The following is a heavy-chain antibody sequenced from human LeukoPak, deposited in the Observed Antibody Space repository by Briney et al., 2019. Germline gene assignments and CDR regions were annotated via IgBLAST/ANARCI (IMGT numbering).Heavy chain of an antibody. J-gene: IGHJ4*02. CDR1: GYTFTSYG. D-gene: IGHD3-22*01. CDR3: ARCSDYYDSSGYFDY. CDR2: ISAYNGNT. Sequence: ASVKVSCKASGYTFTSYGISWVRQAPGQGLEWMGWISAYNGNTNYAQKLQGRVTMTTDTSTSTAYMELRSLRSDDTAAYYCARCSDYYDSSGYFDYWGQGTLVTVSS. V-gene: IGHV1-18*01.